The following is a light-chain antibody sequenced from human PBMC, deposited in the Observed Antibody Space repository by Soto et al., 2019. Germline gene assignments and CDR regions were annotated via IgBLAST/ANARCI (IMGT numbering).Light chain of an antibody. Sequence: EIVLTHSPGTRSMSPVEISTLSCRASQSVSSNYLAWYQQMPGQAPRLLIYGASNRATGIPDRFSGSGSGTDFTLTISRLEPEDFAVYYCQQYADSTWTFGQGTKVDIK. CDR1: QSVSSNY. CDR2: GAS. CDR3: QQYADSTWT. V-gene: IGKV3-20*01. J-gene: IGKJ1*01.